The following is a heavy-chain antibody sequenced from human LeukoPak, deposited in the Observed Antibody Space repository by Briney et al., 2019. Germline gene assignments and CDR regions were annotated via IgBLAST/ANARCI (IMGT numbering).Heavy chain of an antibody. Sequence: GGSLRLSCAASGFTVSSNYMSWVRQAPGKGLEWVSVIYSGGSTYYADSVKGRFTISRDNSKNTLYLQMNSLRAEDTAVYYCARDRSGSTYHYYGMDIWGQGTTVTVSS. V-gene: IGHV3-66*02. CDR3: ARDRSGSTYHYYGMDI. CDR1: GFTVSSNY. J-gene: IGHJ6*02. D-gene: IGHD1-26*01. CDR2: IYSGGST.